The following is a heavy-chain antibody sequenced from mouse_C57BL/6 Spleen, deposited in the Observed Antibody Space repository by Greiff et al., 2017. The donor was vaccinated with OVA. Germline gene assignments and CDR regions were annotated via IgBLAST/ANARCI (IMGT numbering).Heavy chain of an antibody. Sequence: EVQLQQSGPELVKPGASVKIPCKASGYTFTDCNMDWVKQSHGKSLEWIGDINPNNGGTIYNQKFKGKATLTVDKSSSTAYMELRSLTSEDTAVYYCARKEYYYGSSPFDYWGQGTTLTVSS. V-gene: IGHV1-18*01. CDR3: ARKEYYYGSSPFDY. CDR2: INPNNGGT. CDR1: GYTFTDCN. D-gene: IGHD1-1*01. J-gene: IGHJ2*01.